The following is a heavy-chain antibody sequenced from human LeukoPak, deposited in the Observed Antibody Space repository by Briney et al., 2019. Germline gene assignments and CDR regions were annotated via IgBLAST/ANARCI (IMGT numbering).Heavy chain of an antibody. J-gene: IGHJ6*03. D-gene: IGHD2-2*01. Sequence: PGGSLRLSCAASGFTFSSYGMHWVRQAPGKGLEWVAFIRYDGSNKYYADSVKGRFTISRDNSKNTLYLQMNSLRAEDTAVYYCAKDIRDIVVVPAAITYYYYYMDVWGKGTTVTVSS. CDR3: AKDIRDIVVVPAAITYYYYYMDV. CDR2: IRYDGSNK. CDR1: GFTFSSYG. V-gene: IGHV3-30*02.